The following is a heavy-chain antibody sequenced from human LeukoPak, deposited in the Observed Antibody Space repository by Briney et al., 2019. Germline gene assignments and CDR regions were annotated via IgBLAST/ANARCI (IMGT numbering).Heavy chain of an antibody. Sequence: PGGSLRLSCAASGFTFSSHGMHWVRQAPGKGLEWVAVIWYDGSKRYYADSMKGRFTISRDDSKNTLYLQMNSLRDEDTAVYYCARDPASSFDYWGQGTLVTVSS. V-gene: IGHV3-33*01. CDR3: ARDPASSFDY. J-gene: IGHJ4*02. CDR2: IWYDGSKR. D-gene: IGHD2-15*01. CDR1: GFTFSSHG.